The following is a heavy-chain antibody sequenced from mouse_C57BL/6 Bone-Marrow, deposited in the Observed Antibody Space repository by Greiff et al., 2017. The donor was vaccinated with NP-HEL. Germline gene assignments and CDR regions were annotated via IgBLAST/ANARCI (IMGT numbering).Heavy chain of an antibody. CDR2: IDPETGGT. Sequence: VQLQQSGAELVRPGASVTLSCKASGYTFTDYEMHWVKQTPVHGLEWIGAIDPETGGTAYNQKFKGKAILTADKSSSTAYMELRSLTSEDSAVDYCTRGRLGRRYWYFDVGGTGTTVTVSS. D-gene: IGHD4-1*01. CDR1: GYTFTDYE. J-gene: IGHJ1*03. V-gene: IGHV1-15*01. CDR3: TRGRLGRRYWYFDV.